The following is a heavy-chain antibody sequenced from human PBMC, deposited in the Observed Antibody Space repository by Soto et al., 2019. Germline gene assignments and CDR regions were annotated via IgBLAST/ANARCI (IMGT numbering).Heavy chain of an antibody. CDR3: ARALFGRSTWFDP. D-gene: IGHD3-16*01. CDR2: ISYSGST. J-gene: IGHJ5*02. CDR1: GGSISSDTYY. V-gene: IGHV4-39*07. Sequence: PSETLSLTCTVSGGSISSDTYYWGWIRQTPEKGLEWIASISYSGSTYYNPTLKSRLTISVDTSKNQFSLKLNSVTAADTAVYYCARALFGRSTWFDPWGQGTLVTVSS.